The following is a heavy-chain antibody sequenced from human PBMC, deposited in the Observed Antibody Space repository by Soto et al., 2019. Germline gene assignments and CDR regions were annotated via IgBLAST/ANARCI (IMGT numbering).Heavy chain of an antibody. CDR2: ISYDGSNK. CDR1: GFTFSSYA. J-gene: IGHJ6*02. V-gene: IGHV3-30-3*01. Sequence: GGSLRLSCAASGFTFSSYAMHWVRQAPGKGLEWVAVISYDGSNKYYADSVKGRFTISRDNSKNTLYLQMNSLRAEDTAVYYCARGQQLGSFGMDVWGQGTTVTVS. D-gene: IGHD6-6*01. CDR3: ARGQQLGSFGMDV.